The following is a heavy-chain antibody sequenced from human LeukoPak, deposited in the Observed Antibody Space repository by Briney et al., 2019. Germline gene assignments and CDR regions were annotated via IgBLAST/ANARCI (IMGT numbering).Heavy chain of an antibody. CDR3: ASPQIGGANYGMDV. Sequence: GGSLRLSCAASGFTVSSNYMSWVRQAPGKGLEWVSVIYIGGSTYYADSVKGRFTISRDNSKNTLYLQMNSLRAEDTAVYYCASPQIGGANYGMDVWGQGTTVTVSS. V-gene: IGHV3-53*01. D-gene: IGHD1-26*01. J-gene: IGHJ6*02. CDR1: GFTVSSNY. CDR2: IYIGGST.